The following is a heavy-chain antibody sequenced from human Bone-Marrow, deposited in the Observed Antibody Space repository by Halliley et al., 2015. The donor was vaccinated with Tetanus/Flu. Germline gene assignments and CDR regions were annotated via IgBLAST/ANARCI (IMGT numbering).Heavy chain of an antibody. Sequence: YVDYSGSPNHNPSLKSRFIISVDTSKNQFSLRLSCVTDADTAVYYRARLHNYDRRGDPAWFDSWGQGTLVTVSS. D-gene: IGHD3-22*01. J-gene: IGHJ5*01. CDR3: ARLHNYDRRGDPAWFDS. CDR2: VDYSGSP. V-gene: IGHV4-31*02.